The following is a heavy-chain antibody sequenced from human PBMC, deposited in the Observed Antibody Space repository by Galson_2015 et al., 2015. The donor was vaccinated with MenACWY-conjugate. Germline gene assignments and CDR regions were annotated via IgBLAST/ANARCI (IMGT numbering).Heavy chain of an antibody. CDR3: ARYTHTMDV. CDR2: IKQEGSEK. J-gene: IGHJ6*02. Sequence: SLRLSCAASGFSFSIYWMSWVRQAPGKGLEWVANIKQEGSEKYYVDSVKGRFTISRDNAKNSLYLQMNSLRAEDTAVYYCARYTHTMDVWGQGTTVTVSS. CDR1: GFSFSIYW. V-gene: IGHV3-7*03.